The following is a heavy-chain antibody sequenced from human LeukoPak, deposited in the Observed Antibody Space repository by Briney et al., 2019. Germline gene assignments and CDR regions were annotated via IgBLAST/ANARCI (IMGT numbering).Heavy chain of an antibody. D-gene: IGHD3-10*01. V-gene: IGHV4-59*01. CDR1: GGSISSYY. CDR3: ARDRSTMVRGVPYYYYMDV. Sequence: SETLSLTCTVSGGSISSYYWSWIRQPPGKGLEWIGYIYYSGSTNYNPSLKSRVTISVDTSKNQFSLKLSSVTAADTAVYYCARDRSTMVRGVPYYYYMDVWGKGTTVTVSS. J-gene: IGHJ6*03. CDR2: IYYSGST.